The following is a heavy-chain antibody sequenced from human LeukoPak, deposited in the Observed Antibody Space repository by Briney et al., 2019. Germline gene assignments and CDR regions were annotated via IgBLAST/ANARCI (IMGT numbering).Heavy chain of an antibody. CDR3: ARTGDYDFWSGYYYFDY. Sequence: ASVKVSCKASGYTFTSYDINWVRQATGQGLEWMGWINPNSGGTNYAQKFQGRVTMTRDTSISTAYMELSRLRSDDTAVYYCARTGDYDFWSGYYYFDYWGQGTLVTVSS. CDR2: INPNSGGT. V-gene: IGHV1-2*02. D-gene: IGHD3-3*01. J-gene: IGHJ4*02. CDR1: GYTFTSYD.